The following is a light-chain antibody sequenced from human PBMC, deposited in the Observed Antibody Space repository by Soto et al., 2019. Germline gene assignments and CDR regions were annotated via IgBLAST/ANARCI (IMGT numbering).Light chain of an antibody. CDR1: SSDVGGYNY. CDR3: SSFTSSSSYV. CDR2: DVS. Sequence: CTGTSSDVGGYNYVSWYQHHPGKAPKLLISDVSNRPSGVSNRFSGSKSANTASLTISGLQAEDEADYYCSSFTSSSSYVFGTGTKVT. J-gene: IGLJ1*01. V-gene: IGLV2-14*03.